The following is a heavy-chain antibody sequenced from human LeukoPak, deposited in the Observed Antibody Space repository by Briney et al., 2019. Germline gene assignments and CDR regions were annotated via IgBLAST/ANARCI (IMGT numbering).Heavy chain of an antibody. J-gene: IGHJ4*02. Sequence: ASVKVSCKASGYTFTGYYMHWVRQAPGQGLEWMGWINPNSGGTNYAQKFQGWVTMTRDTSISTAYMELSRLRSDDTAVYYCARAARDRNSSSWFDWGQGTLVTVSS. CDR1: GYTFTGYY. CDR3: ARAARDRNSSSWFD. V-gene: IGHV1-2*04. CDR2: INPNSGGT. D-gene: IGHD6-13*01.